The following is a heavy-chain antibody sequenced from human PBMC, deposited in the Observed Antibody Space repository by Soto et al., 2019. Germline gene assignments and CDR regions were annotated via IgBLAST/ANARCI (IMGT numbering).Heavy chain of an antibody. CDR1: GXSFSGYS. CDR3: ATLHRGRQLVDY. J-gene: IGHJ4*02. V-gene: IGHV4-34*01. CDR2: INHSGST. D-gene: IGHD6-13*01. Sequence: SXTLSLACAVYGXSFSGYSCNWIRQPPGKGLEWIGEINHSGSTNYNPSLKSRVTMSVETSKNQFSLKLSSFTSADTAVYYCATLHRGRQLVDYWGQGNLVTVSA.